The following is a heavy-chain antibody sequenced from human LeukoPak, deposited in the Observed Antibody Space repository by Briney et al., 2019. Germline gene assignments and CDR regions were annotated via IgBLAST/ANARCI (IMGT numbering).Heavy chain of an antibody. CDR3: ARGGGYDFWSGYYDSFDY. J-gene: IGHJ4*02. V-gene: IGHV3-23*01. Sequence: GGSLRLSCAASGFTFSNYAMSWVRQAPGKGLEWVSAINDSGGSTYYADSVKGRFTISRDNAKNSLYLQMNSLRAEDTAVYYCARGGGYDFWSGYYDSFDYWGQGTLVTVSS. CDR1: GFTFSNYA. CDR2: INDSGGST. D-gene: IGHD3-3*01.